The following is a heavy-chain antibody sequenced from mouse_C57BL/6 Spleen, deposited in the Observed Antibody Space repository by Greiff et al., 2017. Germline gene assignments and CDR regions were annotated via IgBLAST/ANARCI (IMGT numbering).Heavy chain of an antibody. V-gene: IGHV1-82*01. J-gene: IGHJ2*01. CDR2: IYPGDGDT. D-gene: IGHD1-1*01. Sequence: QVQLKESGPELVKPGASVKISCKASGYAFSSSWMNWVKQRPGKGLEWIGRIYPGDGDTNYNRKFKGKATLTADKSSSTAYMQLSSLTSEDSAVYFCARDITTVYFDYWGQGTTLTVSS. CDR3: ARDITTVYFDY. CDR1: GYAFSSSW.